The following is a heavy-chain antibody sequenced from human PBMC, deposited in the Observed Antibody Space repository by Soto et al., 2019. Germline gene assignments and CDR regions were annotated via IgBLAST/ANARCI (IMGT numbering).Heavy chain of an antibody. Sequence: QVQLVQSGAEVKKTGASVKVSCKASGYTFTSYGISWVRQAPGQGLEWMGWISAYNGNTHYAQKLQGRVTMTTDTSTSTAYLELRSLGSDDTAVYYCARDRIDYGDYWLFGSYYYGMDVWGQGTTVTVS. D-gene: IGHD4-17*01. CDR1: GYTFTSYG. CDR2: ISAYNGNT. J-gene: IGHJ6*02. CDR3: ARDRIDYGDYWLFGSYYYGMDV. V-gene: IGHV1-18*01.